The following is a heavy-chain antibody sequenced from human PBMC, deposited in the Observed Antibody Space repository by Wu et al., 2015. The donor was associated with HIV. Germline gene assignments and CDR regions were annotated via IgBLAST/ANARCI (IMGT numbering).Heavy chain of an antibody. CDR2: MSPNSGNT. V-gene: IGHV1-8*01. CDR1: GYTFTSKD. D-gene: IGHD3-10*01. J-gene: IGHJ6*02. CDR3: ARGHDYYASGRNYYYAQDV. Sequence: QVQLVQSGAEVKKPGASVKVSCKASGYTFTSKDINWVRQASGQGLEWMGWMSPNSGNTGYAQKFQGRVTLTRDTSINTAYLELSSLRSEDTAVYFCARGHDYYASGRNYYYAQDVVGPRDHGHRLL.